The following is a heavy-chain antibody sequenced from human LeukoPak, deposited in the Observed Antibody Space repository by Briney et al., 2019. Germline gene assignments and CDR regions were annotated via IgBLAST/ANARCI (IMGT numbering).Heavy chain of an antibody. J-gene: IGHJ3*02. Sequence: GGSLRLSCAASGFTFSSYGMHWVRQAPGKGLEWVAFIWYDGSNKYYADSVKGRFTISRDNSKNTLYLQMNSLRAEDTAVYYCASNYGYGGAFDIWGQGTMVTVSS. CDR3: ASNYGYGGAFDI. V-gene: IGHV3-30*02. CDR2: IWYDGSNK. CDR1: GFTFSSYG. D-gene: IGHD3-16*01.